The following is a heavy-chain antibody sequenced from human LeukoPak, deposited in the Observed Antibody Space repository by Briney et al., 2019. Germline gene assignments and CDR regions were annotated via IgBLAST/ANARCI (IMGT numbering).Heavy chain of an antibody. Sequence: SQTLSLTCTVSGGSISSGDYIWTWIRQPPGKGLEWIGRMHYGGSPSYNPSLQSRVTISADTSKNQFSLNLYSVTAADTAVYYCTRGPTTDKIDYWGQGTLVTVSS. CDR2: MHYGGSP. V-gene: IGHV4-30-4*01. J-gene: IGHJ4*02. CDR3: TRGPTTDKIDY. D-gene: IGHD4-17*01. CDR1: GGSISSGDYI.